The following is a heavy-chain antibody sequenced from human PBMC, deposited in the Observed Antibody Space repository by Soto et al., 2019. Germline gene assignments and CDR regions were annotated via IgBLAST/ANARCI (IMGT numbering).Heavy chain of an antibody. D-gene: IGHD3-16*02. J-gene: IGHJ5*02. CDR1: GGTFTNYV. V-gene: IGHV1-69*01. CDR3: ARGRSFHNFDP. Sequence: QVQLVQSGAEVRKPGSSVKVSCKISGGTFTNYVISWLRQAPGQGLEWMGGLIPIFGAANLAQKFQGRVTITADESTSTVNMELSSLTSEDTAVYYCARGRSFHNFDPWGQGTLVTVSS. CDR2: LIPIFGAA.